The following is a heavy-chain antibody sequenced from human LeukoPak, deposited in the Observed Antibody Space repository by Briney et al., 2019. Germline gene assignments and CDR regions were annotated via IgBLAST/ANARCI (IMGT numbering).Heavy chain of an antibody. V-gene: IGHV1-46*01. Sequence: ASVKVSCKASGYTFTSYYMHWVRQAPGQGLEWMGMINPSGGSTSYAQKFQGRVTMTRDTSTSTVYTELSSLRYEDTAVYYCARGNPGVIDYWGQGTLVTVSS. J-gene: IGHJ4*02. CDR3: ARGNPGVIDY. CDR1: GYTFTSYY. D-gene: IGHD3-10*01. CDR2: INPSGGST.